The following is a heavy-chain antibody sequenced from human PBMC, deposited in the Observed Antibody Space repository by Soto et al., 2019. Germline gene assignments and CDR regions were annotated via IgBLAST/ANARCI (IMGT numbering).Heavy chain of an antibody. CDR3: ASSFTSSQWRYGMDV. CDR1: GYTLTSYG. V-gene: IGHV1-18*01. Sequence: ASVKVSCKASGYTLTSYGISWVRQAPGQGLEWMGWISAYNGNTNYAQKLQGRVTMTTDTSTSTAYMELRSLRSDDTAVYYCASSFTSSQWRYGMDVWGQGTTVTVSS. CDR2: ISAYNGNT. J-gene: IGHJ6*02. D-gene: IGHD2-2*01.